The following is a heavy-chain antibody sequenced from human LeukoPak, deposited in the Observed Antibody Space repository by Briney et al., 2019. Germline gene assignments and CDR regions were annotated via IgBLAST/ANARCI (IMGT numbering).Heavy chain of an antibody. CDR2: IGGSGGRT. Sequence: ETLSLTCAVYGGSFSGYYWSWVRQAPGKGLEWVSAIGGSGGRTYYADSVKGRFTISRDNSKNTLYLQMNSLRAEDTAVYCCAKGGSSFDYWGQGTLVTVSS. J-gene: IGHJ4*02. V-gene: IGHV3-23*01. CDR3: AKGGSSFDY. D-gene: IGHD3-10*01. CDR1: GGSFSGYY.